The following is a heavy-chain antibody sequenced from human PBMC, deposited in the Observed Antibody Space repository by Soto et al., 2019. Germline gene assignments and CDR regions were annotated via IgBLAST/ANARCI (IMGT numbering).Heavy chain of an antibody. CDR1: GYTFTSYG. CDR3: ARGNRRFLEWLLYNY. CDR2: ISAYNGNT. Sequence: ASVKVSCKTSGYTFTSYGISWVRQAPGQGLEWMGWISAYNGNTNYAQKLQGRVTMTTDTSTSTAYMELRSLRSDDTAVYYCARGNRRFLEWLLYNYWGQGTLVTVSS. V-gene: IGHV1-18*01. D-gene: IGHD3-3*01. J-gene: IGHJ4*02.